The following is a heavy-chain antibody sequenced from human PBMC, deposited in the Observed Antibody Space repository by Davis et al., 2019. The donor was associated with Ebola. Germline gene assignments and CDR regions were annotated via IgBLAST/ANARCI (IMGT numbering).Heavy chain of an antibody. Sequence: AASVKVSCKASGYTFTGYYMHWVRQAPGQGLEWMGWINPNSGGTNYAQKFQGWVTMTRDTSISTAYMELSRLRSDDTAVYHCARATPIVGSGSPSYYYYYYGMDVWGQGTTVTVSS. CDR2: INPNSGGT. CDR1: GYTFTGYY. CDR3: ARATPIVGSGSPSYYYYYYGMDV. D-gene: IGHD3-10*01. J-gene: IGHJ6*02. V-gene: IGHV1-2*04.